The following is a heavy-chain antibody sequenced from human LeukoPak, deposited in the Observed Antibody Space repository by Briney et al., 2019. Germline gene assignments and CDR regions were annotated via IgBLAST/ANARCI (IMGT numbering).Heavy chain of an antibody. J-gene: IGHJ3*02. CDR2: INPNSGAT. V-gene: IGHV1-2*04. CDR3: ARGEYESSGYRSEAFDI. CDR1: GYTFTGYY. Sequence: ASVKVSCKASGYTFTGYYMHWVRQAPGQGLEWMGWINPNSGATKYAQKFQGWATMTRDTSISTAYMELGGLRSDVTAMYYCARGEYESSGYRSEAFDIWGQGTMVTASS. D-gene: IGHD3-22*01.